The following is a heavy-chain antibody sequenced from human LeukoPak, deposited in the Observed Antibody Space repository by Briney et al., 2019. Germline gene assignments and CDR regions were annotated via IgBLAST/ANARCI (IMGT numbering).Heavy chain of an antibody. Sequence: GGSLRLSCAASGFTFSSYGMHWVRQAPGKGLEWVAVISYDGSNKYYADSVKGRFTISRDNSKNTLYLQMNSLRAEDTAVYYCARDYPYTTGYWGQGTLVTVSS. CDR3: ARDYPYTTGY. V-gene: IGHV3-30*03. CDR1: GFTFSSYG. J-gene: IGHJ4*02. D-gene: IGHD4-17*01. CDR2: ISYDGSNK.